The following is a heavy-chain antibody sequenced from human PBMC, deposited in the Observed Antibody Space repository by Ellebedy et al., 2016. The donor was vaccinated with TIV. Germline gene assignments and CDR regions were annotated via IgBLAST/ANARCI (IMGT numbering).Heavy chain of an antibody. CDR1: GFTFSDHS. V-gene: IGHV3-30-3*01. CDR3: TRASSRGIGVSWFDP. D-gene: IGHD2-15*01. CDR2: ISYDGSTE. J-gene: IGHJ5*02. Sequence: PGGSLRLSCVASGFTFSDHSMHWVRQAPGKGLEWVAVISYDGSTEYYADSLKGRFTISRDNSKSTLYLQMHSLTPEDTALYYCTRASSRGIGVSWFDPWGQGALVTVSS.